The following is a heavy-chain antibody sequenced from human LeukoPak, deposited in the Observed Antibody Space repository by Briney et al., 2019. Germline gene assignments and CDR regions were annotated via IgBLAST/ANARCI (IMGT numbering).Heavy chain of an antibody. Sequence: GGSLRLSCATSGFIFDDYAMHWVRQAPGKGLEWVSGISWNGHNIKYADSVKGRFTISRDNAKNSLYLQMNSLRAEDTAVYYCARVRYDGSGYYSIYDYWGQGTLVTVSS. D-gene: IGHD3-22*01. CDR2: ISWNGHNI. CDR1: GFIFDDYA. V-gene: IGHV3-9*01. J-gene: IGHJ4*02. CDR3: ARVRYDGSGYYSIYDY.